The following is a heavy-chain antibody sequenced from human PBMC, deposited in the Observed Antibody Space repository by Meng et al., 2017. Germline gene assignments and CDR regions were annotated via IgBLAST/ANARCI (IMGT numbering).Heavy chain of an antibody. J-gene: IGHJ4*02. Sequence: SLKISCAASGFSFDDYAMHWVRQAPGKGLEWVSGISWNSGSIGYADSVKGRFTISRDNAKNSLCLQMNSLRAEDMALYYCAKADRALVNPSTIDYWGQGTLVTVSS. CDR1: GFSFDDYA. D-gene: IGHD2-2*01. CDR2: ISWNSGSI. V-gene: IGHV3-9*03. CDR3: AKADRALVNPSTIDY.